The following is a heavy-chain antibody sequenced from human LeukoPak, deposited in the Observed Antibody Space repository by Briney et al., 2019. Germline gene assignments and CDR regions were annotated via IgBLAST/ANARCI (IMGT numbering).Heavy chain of an antibody. CDR1: GGSISSYY. CDR2: IYYSGST. Sequence: PSETLSLTCTVSGGSISSYYWSWIRQPPGKGLEWIGYIYYSGSTNYNPSLKSRVTISVDTSKNQFSLKLSSVTAADTAVYYCARVVGDYGDFDYWGQGTLVTVSS. V-gene: IGHV4-59*08. CDR3: ARVVGDYGDFDY. D-gene: IGHD4-17*01. J-gene: IGHJ4*02.